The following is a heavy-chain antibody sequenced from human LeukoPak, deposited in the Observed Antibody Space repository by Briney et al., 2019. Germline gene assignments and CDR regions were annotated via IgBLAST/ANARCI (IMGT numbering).Heavy chain of an antibody. Sequence: SVKVSCKASGGTFSSYAISWVRQAPGQGLEWMGGIIPIFGTANYAQKFQGRVTITADESTSTAYMELSSLRSEDTAVYYRARDRDCSSTSCYLSTAPYYYMDVWGKGTTVTVSS. CDR1: GGTFSSYA. CDR3: ARDRDCSSTSCYLSTAPYYYMDV. V-gene: IGHV1-69*13. J-gene: IGHJ6*03. D-gene: IGHD2-2*01. CDR2: IIPIFGTA.